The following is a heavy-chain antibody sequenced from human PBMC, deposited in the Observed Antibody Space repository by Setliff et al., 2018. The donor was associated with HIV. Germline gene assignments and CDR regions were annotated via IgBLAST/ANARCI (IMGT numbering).Heavy chain of an antibody. Sequence: PGESLKISCAASGFTFSTYWMSWVRQAPGRGLEWVANINEAGSEKYLVDSVKGRFTISRDNAKNSLSLQMNSLRAEDTAVYYCARVSEGYGSGSYSRYYYYYYMDVWGKGTTVTVSS. V-gene: IGHV3-7*03. CDR1: GFTFSTYW. D-gene: IGHD3-10*01. J-gene: IGHJ6*03. CDR3: ARVSEGYGSGSYSRYYYYYYMDV. CDR2: INEAGSEK.